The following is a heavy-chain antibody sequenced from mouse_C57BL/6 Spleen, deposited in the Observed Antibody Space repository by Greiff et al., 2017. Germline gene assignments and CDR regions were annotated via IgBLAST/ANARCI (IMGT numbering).Heavy chain of an antibody. V-gene: IGHV1-50*01. Sequence: QVQLQQPGAELVKPGASVKLSCKASGYTFTSYWMQWVKQRPGQGLEWIGEIDPSDSYTNYNQKFKGKATLTVDTSSSTAYMQLSSLTSEDSAVYYCARGGGTVVATDFDVWGTGTTVTVSS. CDR1: GYTFTSYW. J-gene: IGHJ1*03. CDR3: ARGGGTVVATDFDV. CDR2: IDPSDSYT. D-gene: IGHD1-1*01.